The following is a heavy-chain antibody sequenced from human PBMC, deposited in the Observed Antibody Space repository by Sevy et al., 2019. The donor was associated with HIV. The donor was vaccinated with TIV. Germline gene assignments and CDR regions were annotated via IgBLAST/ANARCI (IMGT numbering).Heavy chain of an antibody. D-gene: IGHD3-9*01. CDR3: ARGDDINSYYYGMDV. CDR2: TYYRSKWYT. V-gene: IGHV6-1*01. J-gene: IGHJ6*02. CDR1: GDSVSSSSAA. Sequence: SQTLSLTCAISGDSVSSSSAAWNWFRQSPSRGLEWLGRTYYRSKWYTDYEVSVKGRVTINPDTSKNQFSLHLESVTPEDTAVYFCARGDDINSYYYGMDVWGQGTTVTVSS.